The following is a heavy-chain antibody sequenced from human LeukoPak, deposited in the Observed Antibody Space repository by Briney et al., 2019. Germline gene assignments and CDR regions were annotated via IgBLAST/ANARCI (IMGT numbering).Heavy chain of an antibody. J-gene: IGHJ4*02. V-gene: IGHV3-74*01. D-gene: IGHD6-19*01. CDR2: INSDGSST. CDR1: GFSFSSYW. CDR3: ARDPSGSGWSLNN. Sequence: GGSLRLSCAASGFSFSSYWMHWVRQAPGKGLVWVSRINSDGSSTSYADSVKGRFTISRDNAKNTLYLQMNSLRVEDTAVYYCARDPSGSGWSLNNWGQGTLVTVSS.